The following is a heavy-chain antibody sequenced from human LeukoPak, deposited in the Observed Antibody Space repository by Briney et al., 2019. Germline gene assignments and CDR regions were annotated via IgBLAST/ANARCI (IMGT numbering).Heavy chain of an antibody. D-gene: IGHD3-22*01. CDR1: GGSISSGSYY. J-gene: IGHJ3*02. Sequence: SQTLSLTCTGSGGSISSGSYYWSWIRQPAGKGLEWIGRIYTSGSTNYNPSLKSRVTISVDTSKNQFSLKLSSVTAADTAVYYCARVHSSAPTYYYDSSGYYGIWGQGTMVTVSS. CDR2: IYTSGST. V-gene: IGHV4-61*02. CDR3: ARVHSSAPTYYYDSSGYYGI.